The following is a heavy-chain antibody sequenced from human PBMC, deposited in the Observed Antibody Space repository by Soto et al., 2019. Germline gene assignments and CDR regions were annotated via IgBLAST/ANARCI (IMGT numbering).Heavy chain of an antibody. CDR3: AADRYYYDSSGYSDAFDI. CDR1: EFTFTSSA. J-gene: IGHJ3*02. D-gene: IGHD3-22*01. V-gene: IGHV1-58*01. CDR2: IVVGSGDT. Sequence: ASVKVSCKASEFTFTSSAVQWVRQARGQRLEWIGWIVVGSGDTNYAQKFQERVTITRDMSTSTAYMELSSLRSEDTAVYYCAADRYYYDSSGYSDAFDIWGQGTMVTVSS.